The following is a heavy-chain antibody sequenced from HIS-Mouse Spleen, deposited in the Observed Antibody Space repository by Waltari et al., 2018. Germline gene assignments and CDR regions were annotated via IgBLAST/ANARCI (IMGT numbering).Heavy chain of an antibody. J-gene: IGHJ4*02. V-gene: IGHV3-43D*03. CDR1: GFTFDGYA. CDR3: AKDRDGSGSYSDY. Sequence: EVQLVESGGVVVQPGGSLRLSCAASGFTFDGYALHWVRKAPGKGLEWVSLISWDGGSTYYADSVKGRFTISRDNSKNSLYLQMNSLRAEDTALYYCAKDRDGSGSYSDYWGQGTLVTVSS. CDR2: ISWDGGST. D-gene: IGHD3-10*01.